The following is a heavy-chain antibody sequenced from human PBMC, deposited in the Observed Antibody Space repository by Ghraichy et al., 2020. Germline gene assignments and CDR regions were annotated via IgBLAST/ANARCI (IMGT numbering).Heavy chain of an antibody. D-gene: IGHD1-20*01. Sequence: SETLSLTCAVYGGSFSGYYWSWIRQPPGKGLEWIGEINHSGSTNYNPSLKSRVTISVDTSKNQFSLKLSSVTAADTAVYYCARYDNWNEVLFDYWGQGTLVTVSS. V-gene: IGHV4-34*01. CDR2: INHSGST. CDR3: ARYDNWNEVLFDY. CDR1: GGSFSGYY. J-gene: IGHJ4*02.